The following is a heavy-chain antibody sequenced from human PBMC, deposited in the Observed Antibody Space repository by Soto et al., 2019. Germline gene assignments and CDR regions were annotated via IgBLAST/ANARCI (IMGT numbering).Heavy chain of an antibody. V-gene: IGHV3-48*02. D-gene: IGHD4-4*01. Sequence: PWGSLRLSCIVSGFTFISYNINFVRHSPLKWLEWVTYISGSGGTIYYADSVKGRFTISRDNVKNSLYLQMNSLRDEDTAVYYCARSKYVDYWGQGTLVTVSS. CDR2: ISGSGGTI. CDR1: GFTFISYN. J-gene: IGHJ4*02. CDR3: ARSKYVDY.